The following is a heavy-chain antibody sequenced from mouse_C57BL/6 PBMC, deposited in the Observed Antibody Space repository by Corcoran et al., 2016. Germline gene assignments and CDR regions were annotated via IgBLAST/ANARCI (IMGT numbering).Heavy chain of an antibody. Sequence: QVQLQQSGAELVRPGASVKLSCKASGYTFTDYDINWVKQRPGQGLEWIARINPGSGNTYYNEKFKGKATLTTEKSSSTAYMQLSSLTSEDSAVYYCAGGGSGYGHGYFDVWGTGTTVTVSS. CDR2: INPGSGNT. V-gene: IGHV1-76*01. J-gene: IGHJ1*03. D-gene: IGHD2-2*01. CDR3: AGGGSGYGHGYFDV. CDR1: GYTFTDYD.